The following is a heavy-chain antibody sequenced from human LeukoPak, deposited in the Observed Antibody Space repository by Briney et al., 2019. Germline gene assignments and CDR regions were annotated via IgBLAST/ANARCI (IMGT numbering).Heavy chain of an antibody. D-gene: IGHD1-7*01. J-gene: IGHJ4*02. CDR2: TYYRSKWFN. Sequence: SQTLSLTCAISGDSVSSNSAAWNWNRQSPSRGLEWLGRTYYRSKWFNDYAVSVKSRITINPDKSKNQFSLQLNSVTPEDTAVYYCASLTGITSYWGQGTLVTVSS. CDR1: GDSVSSNSAA. V-gene: IGHV6-1*01. CDR3: ASLTGITSY.